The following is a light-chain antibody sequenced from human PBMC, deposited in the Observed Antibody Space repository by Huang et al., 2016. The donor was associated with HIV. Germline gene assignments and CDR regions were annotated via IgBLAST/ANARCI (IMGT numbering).Light chain of an antibody. CDR1: QSVNSN. CDR2: GAS. J-gene: IGKJ2*01. Sequence: EIEMTQSPATLSVSPGERATLSCRAIQSVNSNLAWYQQKPGQAPRLLSFGASTRATGIPARFSGSGSGTEFTLTISSLQSEDFAVYYCQHYNNWPYTFGQGAKVEI. CDR3: QHYNNWPYT. V-gene: IGKV3-15*01.